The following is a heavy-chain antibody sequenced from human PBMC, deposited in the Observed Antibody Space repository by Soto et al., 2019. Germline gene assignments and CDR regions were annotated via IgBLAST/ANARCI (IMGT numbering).Heavy chain of an antibody. V-gene: IGHV4-59*01. CDR3: ARVTDDYGDYYFDY. CDR2: IYYSGST. Sequence: SETLSLTCPVSGGSISSYYWSWIRQPPGKGLEWIGYIYYSGSTNYNPPLKSRVTISVDTSKNQFSLKLSSVTAADTAVYYCARVTDDYGDYYFDYWGQGTLVTVSS. CDR1: GGSISSYY. J-gene: IGHJ4*02. D-gene: IGHD4-17*01.